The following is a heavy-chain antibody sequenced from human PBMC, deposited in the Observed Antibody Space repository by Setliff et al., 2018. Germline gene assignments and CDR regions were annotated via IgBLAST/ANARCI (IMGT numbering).Heavy chain of an antibody. CDR1: GLSYSNYW. CDR2: INPHGSEK. D-gene: IGHD2-21*01. CDR3: AKDSLEVVIALHGMDV. J-gene: IGHJ6*02. Sequence: GGSLRLSCTASGLSYSNYWVSWVRQAPGKGLEWLASINPHGSEKYYADSVKGRFTISRDNAKNSLSLQMNNLRTEDTAVYYCAKDSLEVVIALHGMDVWGQGTTVTVSS. V-gene: IGHV3-7*01.